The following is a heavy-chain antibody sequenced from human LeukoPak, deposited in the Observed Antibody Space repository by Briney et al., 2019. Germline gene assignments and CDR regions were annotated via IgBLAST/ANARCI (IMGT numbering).Heavy chain of an antibody. V-gene: IGHV3-23*01. CDR3: AKGVVSVATRGGFDY. D-gene: IGHD2-2*01. J-gene: IGHJ4*02. CDR2: IRGSGGST. Sequence: PGGSLRLSCAASGLTFSSYAMNWVRQAPGKGLEWVSIIRGSGGSTYNADSVKGRFTISRDNSKNTLYLQMNSLRADDTATYYCAKGVVSVATRGGFDYWGQGTLVTVSS. CDR1: GLTFSSYA.